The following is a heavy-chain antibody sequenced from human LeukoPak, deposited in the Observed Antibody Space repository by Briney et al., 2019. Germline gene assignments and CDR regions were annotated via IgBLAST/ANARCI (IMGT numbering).Heavy chain of an antibody. J-gene: IGHJ6*02. CDR3: ARDESYESSGYEIYGMDV. D-gene: IGHD3-22*01. CDR2: ISAYNGNT. Sequence: ASVKVSCKASGYTFTSYGISWVRQAPGQGLEWMGWISAYNGNTNYAQKLQGRVTMTTDTSTSTAYMELRSLRSDDTAVYYCARDESYESSGYEIYGMDVWGQGTTVTVSS. V-gene: IGHV1-18*01. CDR1: GYTFTSYG.